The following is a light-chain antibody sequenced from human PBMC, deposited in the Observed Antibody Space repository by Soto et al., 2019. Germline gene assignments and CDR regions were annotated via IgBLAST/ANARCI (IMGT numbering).Light chain of an antibody. CDR1: SSDVGGYNS. CDR2: DGS. J-gene: IGLJ2*01. V-gene: IGLV2-14*01. Sequence: QSVLTQPASVSGSPGQSITISCTGTSSDVGGYNSVSWYQQHPGKAPKLMIYDGSNRPSGVSNRFSGSKSGTTASLTISGLQAEDEADYYCSSYTSSSTLVVFGGGTKVTVL. CDR3: SSYTSSSTLVV.